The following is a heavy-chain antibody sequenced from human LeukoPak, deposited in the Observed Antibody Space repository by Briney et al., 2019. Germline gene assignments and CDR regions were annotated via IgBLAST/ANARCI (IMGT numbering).Heavy chain of an antibody. CDR1: GFTFSSYA. J-gene: IGHJ3*02. CDR2: ISSDGGST. Sequence: PGGSLRLSCAASGFTFSSYAMHWVRQAPGKGLEYVSAISSDGGSTYYANSVKGRFTISRDNSKNTLYLQIGSLRAEDMAVYYCAREGATAAFDIWGQGTMVTVSS. D-gene: IGHD1-26*01. CDR3: AREGATAAFDI. V-gene: IGHV3-64*01.